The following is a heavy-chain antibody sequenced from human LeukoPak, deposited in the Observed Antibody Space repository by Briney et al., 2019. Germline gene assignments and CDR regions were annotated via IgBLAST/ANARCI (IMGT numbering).Heavy chain of an antibody. D-gene: IGHD6-19*01. CDR1: GFTFDDYA. CDR2: ISWNSGSM. Sequence: GGSLRLSCAASGFTFDDYAMRWVRQAPGKGLEWVSGISWNSGSMGYADSVKGRFTISRDNAKNSLYLQMNSLRAEDTALYYCAKDSSLYYSSGCFDYWGQGALVTVSS. CDR3: AKDSSLYYSSGCFDY. J-gene: IGHJ4*02. V-gene: IGHV3-9*01.